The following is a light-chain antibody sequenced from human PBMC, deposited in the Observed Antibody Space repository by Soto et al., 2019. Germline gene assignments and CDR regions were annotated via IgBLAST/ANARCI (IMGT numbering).Light chain of an antibody. CDR2: GAS. V-gene: IGKV3D-15*01. J-gene: IGKJ4*01. Sequence: EIVMTQSPVTLSVSPGERATLSCRASQSVSDNLAWYQQKPGQAPRLLFYGASTRATGIPARFSGSGSGTEFTLTISSLQSEDFAVYYCQQYNNWPLTFGGGTKVDI. CDR3: QQYNNWPLT. CDR1: QSVSDN.